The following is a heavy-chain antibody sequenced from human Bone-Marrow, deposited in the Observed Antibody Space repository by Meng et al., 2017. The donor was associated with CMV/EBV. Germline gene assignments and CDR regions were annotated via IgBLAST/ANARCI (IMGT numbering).Heavy chain of an antibody. CDR1: GFTFGTYG. CDR3: AVREWDSSSWYGYYYGMDV. CDR2: IRYDGDDP. J-gene: IGHJ6*02. Sequence: GESLKISCAASGFTFGTYGMHWVRQAPGKGLEWIAFIRYDGDDPLYADSVQGRFTVSRDTSKSTLFLQMNSLRAEDTDVYYCAVREWDSSSWYGYYYGMDVWGQWTTVTVSS. V-gene: IGHV3-30*02. D-gene: IGHD6-13*01.